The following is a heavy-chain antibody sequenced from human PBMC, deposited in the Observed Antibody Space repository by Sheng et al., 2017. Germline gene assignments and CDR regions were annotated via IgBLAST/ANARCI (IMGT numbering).Heavy chain of an antibody. CDR1: EFTFSSYA. Sequence: QVQLVESGGGVVQPGRSLRLSCAASEFTFSSYAMHWVRQAPGKGLEWVAVISYDGIDKYYADSVRGRFTIYRDNSKNTLYLQVNSLTAEDTAVYYCARDLSGTTLIDYWGQGTLVTVSS. V-gene: IGHV3-30*04. D-gene: IGHD4-17*01. CDR3: ARDLSGTTLIDY. CDR2: ISYDGIDK. J-gene: IGHJ4*02.